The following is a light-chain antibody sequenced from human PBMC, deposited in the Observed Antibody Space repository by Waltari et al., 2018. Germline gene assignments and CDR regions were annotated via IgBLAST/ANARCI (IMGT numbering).Light chain of an antibody. Sequence: DIQMTQSPSTLSASVGDTITITCRASQSISNYLAWYQQKPGKAPKLLIYKASSSGSGVPSRFSGSGSGTEFTLTISSLQPDDFATYYYQQYNTYSSFGQGTKLEIK. CDR1: QSISNY. CDR3: QQYNTYSS. J-gene: IGKJ2*03. CDR2: KAS. V-gene: IGKV1-5*03.